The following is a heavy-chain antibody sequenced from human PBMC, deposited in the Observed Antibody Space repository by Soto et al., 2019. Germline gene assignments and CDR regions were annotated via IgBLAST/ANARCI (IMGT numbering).Heavy chain of an antibody. CDR1: GYTFFTYG. CDR3: ARKSSSSSWFDP. J-gene: IGHJ5*02. Sequence: VQLVQSGAEVKKPGASVKVSCKASGYTFFTYGITWVRQAPGQGLEWMGWISTYDGNTDYAQKLQGRVTMTTDTSTRTAYMELRSLRSDDTAVYYCARKSSSSSWFDPWCQGTLVTVSS. CDR2: ISTYDGNT. D-gene: IGHD6-6*01. V-gene: IGHV1-18*01.